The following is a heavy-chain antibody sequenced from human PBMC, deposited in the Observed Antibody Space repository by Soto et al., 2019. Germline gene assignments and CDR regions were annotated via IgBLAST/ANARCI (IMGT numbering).Heavy chain of an antibody. J-gene: IGHJ5*02. CDR1: CCKISGLSYC. CDR3: ARHAIFGVVTSNSNWFDP. CDR2: IFYSVST. V-gene: IGHV4-39*01. D-gene: IGHD3-3*01. Sequence: SFACCKISGLSYCWVLISQTPGKGLEWIASIFYSVSTYYNPSLKSRVTISVDTSKSQFSLKLSSVTAADTAVYYCARHAIFGVVTSNSNWFDPWGQGILVTVSS.